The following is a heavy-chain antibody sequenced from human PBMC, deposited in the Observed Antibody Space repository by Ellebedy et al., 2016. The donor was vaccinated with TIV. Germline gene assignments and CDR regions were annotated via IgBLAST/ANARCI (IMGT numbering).Heavy chain of an antibody. CDR1: GFTFSNAW. V-gene: IGHV3-15*01. D-gene: IGHD5-18*01. Sequence: GGSPRLSCAASGFTFSNAWMNWVRQAPGKGLEWVGRIKSNTDGGAADYAAPVKGRFTISRDDSKNTLYLQMNSLKTEYTAVYFCTTVYRYNYDSVWGQGTLVTVSS. J-gene: IGHJ4*02. CDR2: IKSNTDGGAA. CDR3: TTVYRYNYDSV.